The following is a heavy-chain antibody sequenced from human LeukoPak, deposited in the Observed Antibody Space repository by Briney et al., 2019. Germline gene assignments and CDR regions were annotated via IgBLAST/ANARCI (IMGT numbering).Heavy chain of an antibody. Sequence: GGSLRLSCAVSGFTFSNYGMSWVRQAPGKGLEWVSVISSSGDSTYYADSVKGRFTISRDNSKNTLYLQMNGLRAEDTAIYYCGKDDGNNAKLLLDYWGQGTLVTVSS. CDR3: GKDDGNNAKLLLDY. D-gene: IGHD2/OR15-2a*01. CDR2: ISSSGDST. CDR1: GFTFSNYG. J-gene: IGHJ4*02. V-gene: IGHV3-23*01.